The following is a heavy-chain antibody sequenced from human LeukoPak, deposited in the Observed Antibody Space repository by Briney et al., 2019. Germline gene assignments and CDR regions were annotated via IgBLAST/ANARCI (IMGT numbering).Heavy chain of an antibody. J-gene: IGHJ6*02. CDR2: ISYDGSNK. D-gene: IGHD6-19*01. Sequence: GGSLRLSSAASGFTFSSYGMHWVRQAPGKGLEWVAVISYDGSNKYYAESVKGRFTISRDNSKKTLYLQMNSLRAADTAVYYCAKADRVAVADHNYYYGMDVWGQGTTVTVSS. V-gene: IGHV3-30*18. CDR1: GFTFSSYG. CDR3: AKADRVAVADHNYYYGMDV.